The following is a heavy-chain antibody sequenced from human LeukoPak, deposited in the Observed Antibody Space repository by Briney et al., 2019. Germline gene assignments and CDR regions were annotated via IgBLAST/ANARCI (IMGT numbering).Heavy chain of an antibody. CDR3: ARDVDYDFWSGYYSVDAFDI. V-gene: IGHV3-48*03. CDR1: GFTFSSYE. J-gene: IGHJ3*02. Sequence: GGSLRLSCAASGFTFSSYEMNWVRQAPGKGLEWVSYISSSGSTIYYADSVKGRFTISRDNARNSVYLQMNSLRAEDTAVYYCARDVDYDFWSGYYSVDAFDIWGQGTMVTVSS. D-gene: IGHD3-3*01. CDR2: ISSSGSTI.